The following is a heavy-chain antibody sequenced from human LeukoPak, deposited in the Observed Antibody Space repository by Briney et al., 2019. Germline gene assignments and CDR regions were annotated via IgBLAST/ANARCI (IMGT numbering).Heavy chain of an antibody. CDR1: GYTFTSYG. CDR2: ISAYNGNT. Sequence: GASVKVSCKASGYTFTSYGISWVRQAPGQGLEWMGWISAYNGNTNYAQKLQGRVTMTTDTSTSTAYMELRSLRSDGKAVYYCARIDSSGYYYDYYYYGMDVWGQGTTVTVSS. CDR3: ARIDSSGYYYDYYYYGMDV. V-gene: IGHV1-18*01. J-gene: IGHJ6*02. D-gene: IGHD3-22*01.